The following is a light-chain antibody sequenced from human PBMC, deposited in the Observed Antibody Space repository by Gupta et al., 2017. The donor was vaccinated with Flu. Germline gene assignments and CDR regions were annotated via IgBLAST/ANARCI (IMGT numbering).Light chain of an antibody. CDR2: AAS. J-gene: IGKJ3*01. V-gene: IGKV3-20*01. CDR1: AGMTATN. CDR3: QPEANSLIT. Sequence: DIVLTHSPRSLSLSAGETGSLSCTASAGMTATNLAWYQQKPGQAPRLLIYAASSRATGSPDTFRGSGSGSEFTLTISRLEPEDFAVYYCQPEANSLITFGHGTKVDIK.